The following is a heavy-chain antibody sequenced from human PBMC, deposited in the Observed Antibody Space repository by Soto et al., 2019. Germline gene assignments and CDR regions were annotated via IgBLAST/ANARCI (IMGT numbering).Heavy chain of an antibody. V-gene: IGHV4-61*03. Sequence: QVQLQESGPGLVKPSETLSLTCTVSGGSVSSGSYYWSWIRQPPGKGLEWIGYIFYSGSTNYDPYLKSRVTISVDTCKSHFSTQIISVSAADPDVEYCARVSAVKGTATWCQGTLVTVFS. CDR2: IFYSGST. CDR1: GGSVSSGSYY. J-gene: IGHJ5*02. CDR3: ARVSAVKGTAT. D-gene: IGHD1-1*01.